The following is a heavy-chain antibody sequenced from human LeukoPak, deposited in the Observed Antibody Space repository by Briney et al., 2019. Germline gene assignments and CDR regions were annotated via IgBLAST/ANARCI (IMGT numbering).Heavy chain of an antibody. V-gene: IGHV3-23*01. Sequence: GGSLRLSCAASGFTFSIYAMSWVRQAPGKGLEWVSTLSNTGVSTYYTDSVKGRFTISRDNSKNTLYLQMNSLRVEDTAVYYCAKVRDCSSTSCYRNYGMDVWGQGTTVTVSS. CDR2: LSNTGVST. D-gene: IGHD2-2*01. CDR3: AKVRDCSSTSCYRNYGMDV. CDR1: GFTFSIYA. J-gene: IGHJ6*02.